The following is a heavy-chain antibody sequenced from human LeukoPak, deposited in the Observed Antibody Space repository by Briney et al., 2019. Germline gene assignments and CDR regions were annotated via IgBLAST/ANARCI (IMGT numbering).Heavy chain of an antibody. CDR2: IYSSGST. V-gene: IGHV4-59*01. D-gene: IGHD5-12*01. CDR3: ARGNSGYDYAFDI. Sequence: SETLSLTCTVSGGSISSYHWSWIRQPPGKGMQWIGFIYSSGSTNYNPSLKSRVTISLDTSKNQFSLRVSSVTSADTAVYYCARGNSGYDYAFDIWGQGTMVTVSS. J-gene: IGHJ3*02. CDR1: GGSISSYH.